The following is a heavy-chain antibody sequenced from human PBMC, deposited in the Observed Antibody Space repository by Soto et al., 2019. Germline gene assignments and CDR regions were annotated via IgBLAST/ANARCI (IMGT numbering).Heavy chain of an antibody. J-gene: IGHJ4*02. CDR2: IHYSGST. D-gene: IGHD6-19*01. Sequence: SETLSLTCAVSGGSISSSRYYWGWIRQPPGKGLEWIGNIHYSGSTSYNPSLKSRVTISVDTSKNQFSLKLSSVTAADTAAYYCARRGSGSAWEFDYWGQGTLVTVSS. V-gene: IGHV4-39*01. CDR3: ARRGSGSAWEFDY. CDR1: GGSISSSRYY.